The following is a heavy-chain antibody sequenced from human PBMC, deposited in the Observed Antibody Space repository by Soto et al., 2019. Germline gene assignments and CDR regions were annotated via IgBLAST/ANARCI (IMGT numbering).Heavy chain of an antibody. J-gene: IGHJ6*02. Sequence: PGESLKISCKGSGYSFTSYWISWVRQMPGKGLEWMGRIDPSDSYTNYSPSFQGHVTISADKSISTAYLQWSSLKASDTAMYYCARHVILYSGYDLCDVLDYYYYGMDVWGQGTTVTVSS. CDR3: ARHVILYSGYDLCDVLDYYYYGMDV. V-gene: IGHV5-10-1*01. CDR1: GYSFTSYW. CDR2: IDPSDSYT. D-gene: IGHD5-12*01.